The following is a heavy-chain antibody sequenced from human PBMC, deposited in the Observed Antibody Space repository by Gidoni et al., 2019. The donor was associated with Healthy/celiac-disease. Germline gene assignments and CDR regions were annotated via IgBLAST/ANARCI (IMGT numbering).Heavy chain of an antibody. V-gene: IGHV3-23*01. Sequence: AASGFTFSSYAMSWVRQAPGKGLEWVSAISGSGGSTYYADSVKGRFTISRDNSKNTLYLQMNSLRAEDTAVYYCAKVPLQQLVLSYFDYWGQGTLVTVSS. CDR1: GFTFSSYA. J-gene: IGHJ4*02. CDR3: AKVPLQQLVLSYFDY. CDR2: ISGSGGST. D-gene: IGHD6-13*01.